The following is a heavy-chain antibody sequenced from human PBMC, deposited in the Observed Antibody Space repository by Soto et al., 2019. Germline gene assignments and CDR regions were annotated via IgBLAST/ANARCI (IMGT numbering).Heavy chain of an antibody. D-gene: IGHD2-8*01. CDR1: GFSFNNHG. CDR2: IWYDGSYK. Sequence: QVQLAESGGGVVQPGRSLRLSCAASGFSFNNHGMHWVRQAPGKGLEWVAVIWYDGSYKYYADSVKGRFTISRDNSKNTLYLQMNSLRADDTALYYCARQHMVSYYFDSLGQGTLVTVSS. CDR3: ARQHMVSYYFDS. V-gene: IGHV3-33*01. J-gene: IGHJ4*02.